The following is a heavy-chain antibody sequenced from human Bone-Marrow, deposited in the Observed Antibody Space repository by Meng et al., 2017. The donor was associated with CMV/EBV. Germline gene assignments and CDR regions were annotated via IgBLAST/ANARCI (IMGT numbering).Heavy chain of an antibody. V-gene: IGHV4-38-2*02. Sequence: SETLSLTCTVSGYSISSGYYWGWIRQPPGKGLEWIGSIYHSGSTYYNPSLKSRVTISVDTSKNQFSLKLSSVTAADTAVYYCARVGYSYGYTFHYWGQGTLVTVSS. CDR3: ARVGYSYGYTFHY. J-gene: IGHJ4*02. CDR2: IYHSGST. CDR1: GYSISSGYY. D-gene: IGHD5-18*01.